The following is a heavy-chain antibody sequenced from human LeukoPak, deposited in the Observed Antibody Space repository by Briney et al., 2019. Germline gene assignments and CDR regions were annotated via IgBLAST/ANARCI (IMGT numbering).Heavy chain of an antibody. CDR1: GGSISSSSYY. J-gene: IGHJ3*02. D-gene: IGHD3-22*01. CDR2: IYYSGST. CDR3: ARAYYYDSSGYVSRDAFDI. V-gene: IGHV4-39*07. Sequence: SETLSLTCTVSGGSISSSSYYWGWIRQPPGKGLEWIGSIYYSGSTYYNPSLKSRVTISVDTSKNQFSLKLSSVTAADTAVYYCARAYYYDSSGYVSRDAFDIWGQGTMVTVSS.